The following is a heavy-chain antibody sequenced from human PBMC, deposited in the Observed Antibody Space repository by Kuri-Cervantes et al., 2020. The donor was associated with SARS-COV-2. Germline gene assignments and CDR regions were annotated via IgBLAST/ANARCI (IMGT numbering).Heavy chain of an antibody. D-gene: IGHD3-16*01. CDR3: ARRSRGARWFDP. J-gene: IGHJ5*02. CDR1: GYTFTDYG. V-gene: IGHV1-18*01. CDR2: ISAYNGNT. Sequence: ASVKVSCKAPGYTFTDYGLHWVRQAPGQGLEWMGWISAYNGNTNYAQKLQGRVTMTTDTSTSTAYMELRSLRSDDTSVYYCARRSRGARWFDPWGQGTLVTVSS.